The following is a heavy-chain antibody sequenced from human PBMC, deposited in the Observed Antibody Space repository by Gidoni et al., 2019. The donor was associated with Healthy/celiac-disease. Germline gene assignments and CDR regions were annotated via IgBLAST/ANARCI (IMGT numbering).Heavy chain of an antibody. CDR3: VSYDSSALGAFDI. Sequence: EVQLVESGGGLVKPGGSLRLSCAASGLPFSSYSMNWVRQAPGKGLEWVSSIRSSSSYIYYADSVKGRLNISRDNAKISLYRQMNSLRAVDTAVYYCVSYDSSALGAFDIWGQGTMVTVSS. CDR2: IRSSSSYI. J-gene: IGHJ3*02. CDR1: GLPFSSYS. V-gene: IGHV3-21*01. D-gene: IGHD3-22*01.